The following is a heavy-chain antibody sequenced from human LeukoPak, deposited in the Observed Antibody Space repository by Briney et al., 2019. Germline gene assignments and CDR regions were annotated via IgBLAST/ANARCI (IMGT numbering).Heavy chain of an antibody. D-gene: IGHD6-19*01. J-gene: IGHJ4*02. CDR3: ASSFSSGVNY. V-gene: IGHV5-51*01. Sequence: GESLKISCKGFGYSFPSYWIGWARQMPGKGLEWMGIIYPAASDTRYSPSFQGQVTISADKSTSTAYLRWSSLKASDTAMYYCASSFSSGVNYWGQGTLVTVSS. CDR1: GYSFPSYW. CDR2: IYPAASDT.